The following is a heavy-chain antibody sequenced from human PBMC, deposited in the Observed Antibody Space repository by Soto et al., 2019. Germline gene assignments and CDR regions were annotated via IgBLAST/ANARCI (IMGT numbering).Heavy chain of an antibody. CDR2: ISGSGGST. CDR3: SKGVSPTVGPFYYYSGMAV. CDR1: GFSFSSYA. V-gene: IGHV3-23*01. D-gene: IGHD2-15*01. Sequence: GGSLRLSCAASGFSFSSYAMSWVSEAPGKGLEWVSAISGSGGSTYYADSVKGRFTISRDNSKNTLYLQMNSLIAEDTAVYSCSKGVSPTVGPFYYYSGMAVWGQGTTV. J-gene: IGHJ6*02.